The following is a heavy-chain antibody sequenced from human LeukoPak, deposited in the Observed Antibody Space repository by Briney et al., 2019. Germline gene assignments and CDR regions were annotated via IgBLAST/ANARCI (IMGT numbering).Heavy chain of an antibody. CDR3: AKGPTVSTFGY. Sequence: GGSLRLSCAASGFTFRSHAMHWVRQAPGKGLEWVSGISAGATTTYYADSVKGHFTIPRDNSKNTLYLQMNSLRVEDTAMYYCAKGPTVSTFGYWGRGTLVTVSS. CDR2: ISAGATTT. V-gene: IGHV3-23*01. D-gene: IGHD5/OR15-5a*01. CDR1: GFTFRSHA. J-gene: IGHJ4*02.